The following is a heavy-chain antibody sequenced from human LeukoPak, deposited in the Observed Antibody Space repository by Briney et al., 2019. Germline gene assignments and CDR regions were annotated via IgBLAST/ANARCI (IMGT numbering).Heavy chain of an antibody. CDR1: GGTFSSYA. CDR2: IIPIFGTA. Sequence: ASVKVSCKASGGTFSSYAISWVRQAPGQGLEWMGGIIPIFGTANYAQKFQGRVTITADESTSTAYMELSSLRSEDTGVYYCARVGLYCSGGSCYSTAKRAEYFQHWGQGTLVTVSS. CDR3: ARVGLYCSGGSCYSTAKRAEYFQH. D-gene: IGHD2-15*01. V-gene: IGHV1-69*13. J-gene: IGHJ1*01.